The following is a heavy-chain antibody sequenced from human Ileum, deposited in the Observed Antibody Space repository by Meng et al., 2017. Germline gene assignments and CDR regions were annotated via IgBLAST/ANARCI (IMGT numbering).Heavy chain of an antibody. D-gene: IGHD1-26*01. J-gene: IGHJ4*02. CDR1: GDSFTAYY. CDR2: IHYSGST. V-gene: IGHV4-34*01. Sequence: QLQLMQWGAGMFKPSETLSLTCNVYGDSFTAYYWNWIRQPPGKGLEWIGEIHYSGSTNYKPSLESRVTISEDTSQKQFSLRLSSVTAADTAVYYCARRIRGGSYLGWGQGTLVTVSS. CDR3: ARRIRGGSYLG.